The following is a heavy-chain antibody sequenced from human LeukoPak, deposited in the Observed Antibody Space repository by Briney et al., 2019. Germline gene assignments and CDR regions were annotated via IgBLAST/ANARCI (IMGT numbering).Heavy chain of an antibody. V-gene: IGHV1-18*01. CDR3: ARVYWSYYTYYYYYMDV. D-gene: IGHD1-26*01. CDR2: ISAYNGNT. J-gene: IGHJ6*03. Sequence: GASVKVSCKASGYTFTSYGISWVRQAPGQGLEWMGWISAYNGNTNYAQKLQGRVTMTTDTSTSTAYMELRSLRSDDTAVYYCARVYWSYYTYYYYYMDVWGKGTTVTISS. CDR1: GYTFTSYG.